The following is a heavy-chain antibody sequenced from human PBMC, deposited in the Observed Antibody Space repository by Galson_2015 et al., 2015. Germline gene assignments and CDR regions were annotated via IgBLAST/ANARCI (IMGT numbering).Heavy chain of an antibody. CDR1: GYSISSGYY. D-gene: IGHD2-15*01. CDR3: AREGCSGGSCYGTIDY. CDR2: ISHSGST. Sequence: LSLTCTVSGYSISSGYYWGWIRQPPGKGLEWIGSISHSGSTDYNPSLMSRVTISVDTSKNQFSLKLSSVTAADTAVYYCAREGCSGGSCYGTIDYWGQGTLVTVSS. J-gene: IGHJ4*02. V-gene: IGHV4-38-2*02.